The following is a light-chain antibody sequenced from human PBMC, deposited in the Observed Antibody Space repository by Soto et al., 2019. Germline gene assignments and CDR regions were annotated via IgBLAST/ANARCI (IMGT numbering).Light chain of an antibody. Sequence: EIVLTQSPATLSLSPGERATLSCRASQSVSSYLAWYQQKPGQAPMLLIYDASNRATGIPARFSGSGSGTDFTLTISSLEPEDFAVYYCQQRSNWVSFGGGTQVEIK. V-gene: IGKV3-11*01. CDR2: DAS. J-gene: IGKJ4*01. CDR1: QSVSSY. CDR3: QQRSNWVS.